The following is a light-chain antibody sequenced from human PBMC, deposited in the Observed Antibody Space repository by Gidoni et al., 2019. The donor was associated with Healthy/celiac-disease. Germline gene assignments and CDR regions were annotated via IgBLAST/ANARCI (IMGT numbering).Light chain of an antibody. CDR3: AAWDDSLSGVV. CDR1: SSNIGSNY. J-gene: IGLJ2*01. CDR2: RNN. Sequence: SVLTQPPPASGPPRQRVTISCSGSSSNIGSNYVYWYQQLPGTAPKLLIYRNNQRPSGVPDRFSGSKSGTSASLAISGLRSEDEADYYCAAWDDSLSGVVFGGGTKLTVL. V-gene: IGLV1-47*01.